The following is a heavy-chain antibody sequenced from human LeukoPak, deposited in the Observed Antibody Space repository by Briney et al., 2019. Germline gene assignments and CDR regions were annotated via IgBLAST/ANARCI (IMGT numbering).Heavy chain of an antibody. J-gene: IGHJ4*02. CDR1: GGSISSYY. D-gene: IGHD2-2*01. CDR3: ARVACSSTSCWAYFDY. V-gene: IGHV4-4*07. CDR2: IYTSGST. Sequence: SETLSLTCTVSGGSISSYYWSWIWQPAGKGLEWIGRIYTSGSTNYNPSLKSRVTMSVDTSKNQFSLKLSSVTAADTAVYYCARVACSSTSCWAYFDYWGQGTLVTVSS.